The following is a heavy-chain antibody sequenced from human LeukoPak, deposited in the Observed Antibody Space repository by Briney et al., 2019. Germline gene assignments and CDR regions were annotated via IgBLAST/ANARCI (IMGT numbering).Heavy chain of an antibody. Sequence: KPSETLSLTCAVSGGSISSGGYSWSWIRQPPGKGLEWIGYIYYSGSTYYNPSLKSRVTISVDTSKNQFSLKLSSVTAADTAVYYCARHTYCSGGSCYKYYYYYMDVWGKGTTVTISS. CDR1: GGSISSGGYS. J-gene: IGHJ6*03. CDR3: ARHTYCSGGSCYKYYYYYMDV. D-gene: IGHD2-15*01. CDR2: IYYSGST. V-gene: IGHV4-30-2*03.